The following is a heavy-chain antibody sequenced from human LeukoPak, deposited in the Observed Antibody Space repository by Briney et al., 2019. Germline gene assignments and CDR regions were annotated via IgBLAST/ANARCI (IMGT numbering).Heavy chain of an antibody. CDR3: ARDVPYYYYMDV. CDR1: GFTFSSYS. CDR2: ISSSSSYI. Sequence: GGSLRLSCAASGFTFSSYSMNWVRQAPGKGLEWVSSISSSSSYIYYADSVKGRFTISRDNAKNSLYLQMNSLRAEDTAVYYCARDVPYYYYMDVWGKGTTVTVSS. V-gene: IGHV3-21*01. J-gene: IGHJ6*03. D-gene: IGHD3-10*02.